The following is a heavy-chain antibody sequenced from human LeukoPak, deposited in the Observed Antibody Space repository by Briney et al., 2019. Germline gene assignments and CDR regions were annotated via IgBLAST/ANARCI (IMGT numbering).Heavy chain of an antibody. CDR1: GFTFSSYA. V-gene: IGHV3-30*04. CDR2: ISYDGSNK. CDR3: AGDVRTNGVCPWV. D-gene: IGHD2-8*01. J-gene: IGHJ4*02. Sequence: GGSLRLSCAASGFTFSSYAMHWVRQAPGKGLEWVAVISYDGSNKYYADSVKGRFTISRDNSKNTLYLQMNSLRAEDTAVYYCAGDVRTNGVCPWVWGQGTLVTVSS.